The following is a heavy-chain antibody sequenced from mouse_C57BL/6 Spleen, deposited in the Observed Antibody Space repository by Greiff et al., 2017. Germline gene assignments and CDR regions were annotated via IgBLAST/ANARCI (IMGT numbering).Heavy chain of an antibody. CDR2: INPGSGGT. CDR3: ARVYDGYYVPFDY. Sequence: QVQLQQSGAELVRPGTSVKVSCKASGYAFTNYLIEWVKQRPGQGLEWIGVINPGSGGTNYNEKFKGKATLTADTSSSTAYMQLSSLTSEDSAVYYCARVYDGYYVPFDYWGQGTTLTVSS. CDR1: GYAFTNYL. V-gene: IGHV1-54*01. D-gene: IGHD2-3*01. J-gene: IGHJ2*01.